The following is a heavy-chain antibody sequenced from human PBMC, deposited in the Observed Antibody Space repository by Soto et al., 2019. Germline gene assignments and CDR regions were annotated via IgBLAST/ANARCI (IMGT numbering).Heavy chain of an antibody. CDR3: AREPVVVVAATGPQDDY. V-gene: IGHV3-66*01. J-gene: IGHJ4*02. Sequence: EVQLVESGGGLVQPGGSLRLSCAASGFTVSSNYMSWVRQAPGKGLEWVSVIYSGGSTYYADSVKGRFTISRDNSKNTLYLQMNGLGAEDTAVYYCAREPVVVVAATGPQDDYWGQGTLVTVSS. CDR2: IYSGGST. CDR1: GFTVSSNY. D-gene: IGHD2-15*01.